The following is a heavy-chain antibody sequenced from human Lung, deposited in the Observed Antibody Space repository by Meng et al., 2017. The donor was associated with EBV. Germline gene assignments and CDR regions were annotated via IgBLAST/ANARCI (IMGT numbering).Heavy chain of an antibody. D-gene: IGHD3-22*01. V-gene: IGHV4-31*03. CDR1: GGPIRRCGKH. CDR2: IYYSGST. J-gene: IGHJ4*02. CDR3: ARGLWYYDRGGYFDN. Sequence: SGLELVSPSTTPSLTFTVLGGPIRRCGKHGSWIRQNPEKGLEWIGYIYYSGSTYYKPSLKSRLTISVDTSKNQLSLRLSSVTAADTAVYYCARGLWYYDRGGYFDNWGRGTLVTVSS.